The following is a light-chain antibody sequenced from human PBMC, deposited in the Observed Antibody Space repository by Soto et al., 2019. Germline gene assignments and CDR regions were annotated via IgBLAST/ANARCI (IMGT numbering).Light chain of an antibody. J-gene: IGLJ1*01. Sequence: QSVLTQPASVSVSPGQSITISCTGTSSDVGSYNLVSWYQQHPGKAPKLMIYEVSKRPSGVSNRFPGSKSGNTASLTISGLQAEDEADYYCCSYAGSSYVFGTGTKVTVL. CDR2: EVS. CDR3: CSYAGSSYV. CDR1: SSDVGSYNL. V-gene: IGLV2-23*02.